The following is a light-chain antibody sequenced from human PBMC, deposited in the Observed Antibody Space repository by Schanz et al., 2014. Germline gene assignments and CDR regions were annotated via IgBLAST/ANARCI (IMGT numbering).Light chain of an antibody. Sequence: QSVLTQPPSASGSPGQSVTISCTGTSSDVGGYNYVSWYQQHPGKAPKLMIYEVNKRPSGVPDRFSGSKSGNTASLTVSGLQAEDEAGYYCSSYAGSNGVVFGGGTKLTVL. CDR1: SSDVGGYNY. CDR2: EVN. V-gene: IGLV2-8*01. CDR3: SSYAGSNGVV. J-gene: IGLJ2*01.